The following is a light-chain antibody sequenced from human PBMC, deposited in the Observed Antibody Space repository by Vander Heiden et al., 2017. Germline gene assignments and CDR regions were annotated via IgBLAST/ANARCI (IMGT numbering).Light chain of an antibody. V-gene: IGKV1-39*01. J-gene: IGKJ4*01. CDR1: QSISSY. CDR3: QQSYSLT. Sequence: DIQMTQSPSSLSASVGDRVTITCRPSQSISSYLNWYQQKPGKAPKLLIYAACSLQSGVPSRFSGSGSGTDFTLTIGSLQPEDFETYYCQQSYSLTFGGGTKVEIK. CDR2: AAC.